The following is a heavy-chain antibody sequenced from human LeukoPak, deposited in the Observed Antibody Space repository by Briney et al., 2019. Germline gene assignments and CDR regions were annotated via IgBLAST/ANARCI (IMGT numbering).Heavy chain of an antibody. CDR3: AIFGETPGDYYYMDV. J-gene: IGHJ6*03. CDR1: GGAFSSYA. V-gene: IGHV1-69*05. Sequence: SVKVSCKASGGAFSSYAISWVRQAPGQGLEWMGGIIPIFGTANYAQKFQGRVTITTDESTSTAYMELSSLRSEDTAVYYCAIFGETPGDYYYMDVWGKGTTVTVSS. CDR2: IIPIFGTA. D-gene: IGHD3-3*01.